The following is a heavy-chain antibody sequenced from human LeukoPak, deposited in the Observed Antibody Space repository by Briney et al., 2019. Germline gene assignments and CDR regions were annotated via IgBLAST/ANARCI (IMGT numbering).Heavy chain of an antibody. Sequence: SETLSLTCTVSGGSIGSYYRSWIRQPPGKGLEWIGYIYYSGSTNYNPSLKSRVTISVDTSKNQFSLKLSSVTAADTAVYYCARGLWSGYYYYYGMDVWGQGTTVTVSS. CDR3: ARGLWSGYYYYYGMDV. CDR1: GGSIGSYY. J-gene: IGHJ6*02. V-gene: IGHV4-59*01. D-gene: IGHD3-3*01. CDR2: IYYSGST.